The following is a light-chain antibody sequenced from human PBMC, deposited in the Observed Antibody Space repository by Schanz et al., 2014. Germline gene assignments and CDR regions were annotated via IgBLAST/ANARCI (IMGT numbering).Light chain of an antibody. V-gene: IGLV1-44*01. J-gene: IGLJ3*02. Sequence: QSVLTQPPSASGTPGQRVTISCSGSNSNIGSNAVSWYQQLPGTAPKLLIEHNNQRPSGVPDRFSGSKSGTSASLAISGLQSEDEADYYCAAWDDSLNGRVFGGGTKLTVL. CDR2: HNN. CDR1: NSNIGSNA. CDR3: AAWDDSLNGRV.